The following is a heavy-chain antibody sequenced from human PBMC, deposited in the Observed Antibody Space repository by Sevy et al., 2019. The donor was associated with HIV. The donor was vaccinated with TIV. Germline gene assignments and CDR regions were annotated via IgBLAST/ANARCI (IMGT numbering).Heavy chain of an antibody. CDR1: GFTFSTAD. CDR3: AQETTFHYDSLGYHSILDL. Sequence: GGSLRLSCAASGFTFSTADMTWVRQAPGKGLEWVSSISGSGDSTYDADSVKGRFTISRDNSKKTLYLQMISLRAEDTAVYYCAQETTFHYDSLGYHSILDLWGQGTLVTVSS. V-gene: IGHV3-23*01. D-gene: IGHD3-22*01. J-gene: IGHJ5*02. CDR2: ISGSGDST.